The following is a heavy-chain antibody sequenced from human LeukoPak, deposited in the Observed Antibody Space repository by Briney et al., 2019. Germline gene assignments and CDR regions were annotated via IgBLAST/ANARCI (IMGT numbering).Heavy chain of an antibody. Sequence: SETLSLTCTVSGGSISSGSYYWSWIRQPAGKGLEWIGRIYTSGSTNYNPSLKSRVTISVDTSKNQFPLKLSSVTAADTAVYYCARGIYDILTGFYYFDYWGQGTLVTVSS. CDR3: ARGIYDILTGFYYFDY. D-gene: IGHD3-9*01. CDR2: IYTSGST. CDR1: GGSISSGSYY. J-gene: IGHJ4*02. V-gene: IGHV4-61*02.